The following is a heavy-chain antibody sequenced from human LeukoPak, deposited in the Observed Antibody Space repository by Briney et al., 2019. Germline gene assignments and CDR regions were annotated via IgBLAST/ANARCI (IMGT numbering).Heavy chain of an antibody. Sequence: GGSLRLSCAASGFTFSSYSMNWVRQAPGKGLEWVSSISSSSSYIYYADSVKGRFTISRDNAKNSLYLQMNSLRAEDTAVYYCVAYDSSGYDYVRPSQNAFDIWGQGTMVTVSS. D-gene: IGHD3-22*01. CDR3: VAYDSSGYDYVRPSQNAFDI. V-gene: IGHV3-21*01. CDR1: GFTFSSYS. CDR2: ISSSSSYI. J-gene: IGHJ3*02.